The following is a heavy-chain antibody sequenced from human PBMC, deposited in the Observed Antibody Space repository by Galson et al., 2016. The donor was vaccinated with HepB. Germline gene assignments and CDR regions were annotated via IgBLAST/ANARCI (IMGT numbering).Heavy chain of an antibody. D-gene: IGHD5-18*01. V-gene: IGHV4-59*01. CDR3: ARARRQLWSHFDY. Sequence: LSLTCTVSGDSISDYYWSWIRQSPGKGLEWIGYISYSGSTHSSPSLRSRVTISGDTSQNLFSLNLSSVTAADTAVYYRARARRQLWSHFDYWGQGILVTVSS. J-gene: IGHJ4*02. CDR1: GDSISDYY. CDR2: ISYSGST.